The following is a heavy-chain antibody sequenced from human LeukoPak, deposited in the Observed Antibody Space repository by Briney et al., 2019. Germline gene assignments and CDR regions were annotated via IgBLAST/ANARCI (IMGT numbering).Heavy chain of an antibody. Sequence: SVKVSCKASGGTFSSYAISWVRQAPGQGLEWMGGIIPIFGTANYAQKFQGRVTITADESTSTAYMELSSLRSEDTAVYYCARANIVVVPAAIRGGSNWFDPWGQGTLVTVSS. CDR3: ARANIVVVPAAIRGGSNWFDP. D-gene: IGHD2-2*02. CDR2: IIPIFGTA. V-gene: IGHV1-69*13. J-gene: IGHJ5*02. CDR1: GGTFSSYA.